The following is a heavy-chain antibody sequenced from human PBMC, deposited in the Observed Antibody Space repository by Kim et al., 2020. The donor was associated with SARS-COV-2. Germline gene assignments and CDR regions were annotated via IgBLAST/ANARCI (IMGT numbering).Heavy chain of an antibody. J-gene: IGHJ3*02. V-gene: IGHV3-30-3*01. D-gene: IGHD1-26*01. CDR1: GFTFSSYA. CDR3: ARDKFQWELRTGAFDI. Sequence: GGSLRLSCAASGFTFSSYAMHWVRQAPGKGLEWVAVISYDGSNKYYADSVKGRFTISRDNSKNTLYLQMNSLRAEDTAVYYCARDKFQWELRTGAFDIWGQGTMVTVSS. CDR2: ISYDGSNK.